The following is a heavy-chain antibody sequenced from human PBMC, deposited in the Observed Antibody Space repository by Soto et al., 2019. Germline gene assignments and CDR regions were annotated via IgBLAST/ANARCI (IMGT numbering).Heavy chain of an antibody. CDR3: AIDPGIEAAGNYFDY. J-gene: IGHJ4*02. CDR2: INHSGST. D-gene: IGHD6-13*01. V-gene: IGHV4-34*01. CDR1: GGSFSGYY. Sequence: SETLSLTCAVYGGSFSGYYWSWIRQPPGKGLEWIGEINHSGSTNYNPSLKSRVTISVDTSKNQFSLKLSSVTAADTAVYYCAIDPGIEAAGNYFDYWGQGTLVT.